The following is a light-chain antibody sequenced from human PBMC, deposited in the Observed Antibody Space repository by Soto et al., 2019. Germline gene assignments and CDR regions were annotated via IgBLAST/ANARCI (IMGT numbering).Light chain of an antibody. Sequence: QSALTQPPSVSGSPGQSVTISCTGTSSDVGNYNRVSWYQQPPGTAPKLMIYEVSNRPSGVPDRFSGSKSGNTASLTISGLQAEEEADYYCSSYTSSSTYVVFGGGTKVTVL. CDR1: SSDVGNYNR. CDR3: SSYTSSSTYVV. J-gene: IGLJ2*01. CDR2: EVS. V-gene: IGLV2-18*02.